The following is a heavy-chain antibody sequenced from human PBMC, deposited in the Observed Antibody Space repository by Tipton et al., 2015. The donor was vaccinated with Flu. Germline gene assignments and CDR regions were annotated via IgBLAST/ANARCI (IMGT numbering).Heavy chain of an antibody. CDR2: IYYGGST. CDR3: ARVGVAGSLDY. V-gene: IGHV4-59*01. J-gene: IGHJ4*02. D-gene: IGHD6-19*01. CDR1: GGSISNYY. Sequence: LRLSCTVSGGSISNYYWSWIRQSPGKGLEWFGDIYYGGSTNYNPSLKSRLTISIDKSKNQFSLRLRSVTAADTALYYCARVGVAGSLDYWGQGTLVTVSS.